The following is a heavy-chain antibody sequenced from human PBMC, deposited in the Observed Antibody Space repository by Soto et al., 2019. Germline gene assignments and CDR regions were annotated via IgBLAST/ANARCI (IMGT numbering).Heavy chain of an antibody. J-gene: IGHJ4*02. CDR1: GGTFSTYT. CDR2: IIPILGIA. Sequence: QVQLVQSGAEVKKHGSSVKVSCKASGGTFSTYTISWVRQAPGQGLEWMGRIIPILGIANYAQKFQGRVTITADKSTSTAYMELSSLRSEDTAVYYCASRSTVVVAATEAFDYWGQGTLVTVSS. D-gene: IGHD2-15*01. V-gene: IGHV1-69*02. CDR3: ASRSTVVVAATEAFDY.